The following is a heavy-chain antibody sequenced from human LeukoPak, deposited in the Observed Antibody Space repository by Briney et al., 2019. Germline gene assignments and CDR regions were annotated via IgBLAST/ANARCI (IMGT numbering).Heavy chain of an antibody. J-gene: IGHJ4*02. D-gene: IGHD5-24*01. CDR1: SFTFKNFG. V-gene: IGHV3-33*01. CDR2: IWYDESDK. CDR3: VRDRDALKYFDF. Sequence: GGSLNLSCVASSFTFKNFGFHWVRKPPAKGLGRVPVIWYDESDKYYSDSVKGRFTISRDNSKNTLYLQMNSLRAEDTALYYCVRDRDALKYFDFWGQGTLVTVSS.